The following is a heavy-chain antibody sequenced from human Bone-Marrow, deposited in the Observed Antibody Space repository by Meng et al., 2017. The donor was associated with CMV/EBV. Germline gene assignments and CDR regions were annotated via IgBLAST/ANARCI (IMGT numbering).Heavy chain of an antibody. CDR1: GFTFSTYA. CDR3: ARDLFSNKPRYYFDY. CDR2: ISSSSSYI. V-gene: IGHV3-21*01. D-gene: IGHD4-11*01. J-gene: IGHJ4*02. Sequence: GESLKISCAASGFTFSTYAMHWVRQAPGKGLEWVSSISSSSSYIYYADSVKGRFTISRDNAKNSLYLQMNSLRAEDTAVYYCARDLFSNKPRYYFDYWGQGTLVTVSS.